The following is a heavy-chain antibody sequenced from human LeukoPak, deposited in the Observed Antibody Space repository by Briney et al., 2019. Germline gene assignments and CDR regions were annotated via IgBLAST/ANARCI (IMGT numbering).Heavy chain of an antibody. J-gene: IGHJ1*01. V-gene: IGHV3-23*01. D-gene: IGHD2-15*01. Sequence: QPGGSLRLSCAASGFTFSSYAMSWVRQAPGKGLEWVSAISGSGGSTYYADSVKGRFTISRDNSKNTLYLQMKSLRAEDTAVYYCAKDIAYCSGGSCSAEYFRHWGQGTLVTVSS. CDR2: ISGSGGST. CDR3: AKDIAYCSGGSCSAEYFRH. CDR1: GFTFSSYA.